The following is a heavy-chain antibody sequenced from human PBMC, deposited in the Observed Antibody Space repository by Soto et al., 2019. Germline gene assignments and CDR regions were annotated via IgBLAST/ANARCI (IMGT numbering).Heavy chain of an antibody. CDR3: AKGGHYDSPHDADS. V-gene: IGHV1-2*04. CDR2: INPNTGGT. Sequence: QVHLVQSGTEVRQPGASVRVSCKASGYTFTDYYLHWVRQAPGQGPEWMGWINPNTGGTDYAQKFRDWVTMTTDTSSNTAYMDLSRLKSHDTAVYYCAKGGHYDSPHDADSWGQGTLVTVSS. CDR1: GYTFTDYY. J-gene: IGHJ4*02. D-gene: IGHD3-22*01.